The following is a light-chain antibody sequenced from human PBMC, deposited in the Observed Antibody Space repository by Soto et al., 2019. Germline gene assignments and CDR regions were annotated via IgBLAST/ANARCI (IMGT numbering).Light chain of an antibody. CDR3: QQRSNWPLT. V-gene: IGKV3-11*01. CDR2: DAS. CDR1: QSVSSD. Sequence: EIVLTQSPATLSLSPGERATLSCRASQSVSSDLAWYQQKPGQAPRLLIYDASSRATGIPARFSGSGSGTDFTLTISSLEPEDFAVYYCQQRSNWPLTFGGGTKVDIK. J-gene: IGKJ4*01.